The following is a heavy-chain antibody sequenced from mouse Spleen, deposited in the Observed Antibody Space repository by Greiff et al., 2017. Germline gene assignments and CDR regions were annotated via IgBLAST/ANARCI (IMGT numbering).Heavy chain of an antibody. CDR2: ISSGGSYT. D-gene: IGHD3-1*01. CDR1: GFTFSSYA. CDR3: ARRGRRVGDYAMDY. Sequence: EVKLVESGGGLVKPGGSLKLSCAASGFTFSSYAMSWVSQTPEKRLEWVATISSGGSYTYYPDSVKGRFTISRDNAKNTLYLQMSSLRSEDTAMYYCARRGRRVGDYAMDYWGQGASVTVSS. V-gene: IGHV5-9-1*01. J-gene: IGHJ4*01.